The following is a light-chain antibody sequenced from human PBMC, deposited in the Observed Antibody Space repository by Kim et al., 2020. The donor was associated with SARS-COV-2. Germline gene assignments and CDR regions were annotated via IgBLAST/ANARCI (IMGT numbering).Light chain of an antibody. CDR2: KDS. Sequence: VSPGQTARITRPGDALPNHYTYWDQQRPGQAPVMVISKDSERPSGIPERFSGSSSGRTATLTITGVQPEDEADFYCQSADTDSPYVFGTGTKVTVL. V-gene: IGLV3-25*03. J-gene: IGLJ1*01. CDR3: QSADTDSPYV. CDR1: ALPNHY.